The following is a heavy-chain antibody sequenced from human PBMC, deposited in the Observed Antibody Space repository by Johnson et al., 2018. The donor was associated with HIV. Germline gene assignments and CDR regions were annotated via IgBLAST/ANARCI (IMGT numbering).Heavy chain of an antibody. J-gene: IGHJ3*02. CDR2: SGTAGDT. D-gene: IGHD6-6*01. CDR3: AREVGSWYSSSSGAFDI. Sequence: VQLVESGGGLVQPGGSLRLSCAASGFTFSSYDMHWVRQATGQGLEWVSASGTAGDTYYPGSVKGRFTISRENAKNSLYLQMNSLRAGDTAVYYCAREVGSWYSSSSGAFDIWGQGTMVTVAA. V-gene: IGHV3-13*01. CDR1: GFTFSSYD.